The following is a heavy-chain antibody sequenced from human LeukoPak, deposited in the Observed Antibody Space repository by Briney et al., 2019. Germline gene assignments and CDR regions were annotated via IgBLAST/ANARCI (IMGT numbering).Heavy chain of an antibody. J-gene: IGHJ4*02. CDR3: AAGVAIDY. CDR2: ISKSGTTV. D-gene: IGHD3-3*01. V-gene: IGHV3-11*01. CDR1: GLDFSVYY. Sequence: GGSLRLSCAASGLDFSVYYMTWIRQAPGNGLEWLSHISKSGTTVYYADSVKGRFTISRDNAKNSLYLHMNSLRAEDTAVYYCAAGVAIDYWGQGALVTVSS.